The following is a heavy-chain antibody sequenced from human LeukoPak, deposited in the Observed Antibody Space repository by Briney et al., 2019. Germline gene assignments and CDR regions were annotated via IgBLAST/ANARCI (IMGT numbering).Heavy chain of an antibody. CDR1: GGTFSSYA. J-gene: IGHJ6*02. Sequence: ASVKVSCKASGGTFSSYAISWVRQAPGQGLEWMGGIIPIFGTANYAQKFQGRVTITTDESTSTAYMELSSLRSEDTAVYYCARHLGALWFGGAPDYYYYGMDVWGQGTTVTASS. CDR3: ARHLGALWFGGAPDYYYYGMDV. CDR2: IIPIFGTA. D-gene: IGHD3-10*01. V-gene: IGHV1-69*05.